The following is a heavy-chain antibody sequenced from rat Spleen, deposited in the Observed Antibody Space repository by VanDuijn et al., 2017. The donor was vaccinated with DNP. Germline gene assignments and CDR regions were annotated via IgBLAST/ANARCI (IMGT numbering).Heavy chain of an antibody. V-gene: IGHV5-31*01. CDR1: GFTFNNYW. CDR3: ARSGSYGGHWFAY. Sequence: EVQLVESGGGLVQPGRSLKLSCVASGFTFNNYWMTWIRQVPGKGLEWVATISYDGRSTYYRDSVKGRFTISRDNAKSTLYLQMDSLRSDDTATYYCARSGSYGGHWFAYWGQGTLVTVSS. D-gene: IGHD1-1*01. J-gene: IGHJ3*01. CDR2: ISYDGRST.